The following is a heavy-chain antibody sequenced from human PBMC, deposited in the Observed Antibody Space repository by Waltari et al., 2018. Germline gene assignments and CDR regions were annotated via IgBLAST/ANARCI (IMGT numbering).Heavy chain of an antibody. CDR2: IYYSGST. V-gene: IGHV4-59*01. Sequence: QVQLQESGPGLVKPSETLSLTCTVSAGSIRSSYWSWIRQPPGKGLEWLGYIYYSGSTNYNPSLKSRVTISVDTSKNQFSLKLSSVTAADTAVYYCARTHGSGYFDYWGQGTLVTVSS. J-gene: IGHJ4*02. CDR3: ARTHGSGYFDY. D-gene: IGHD2-15*01. CDR1: AGSIRSSY.